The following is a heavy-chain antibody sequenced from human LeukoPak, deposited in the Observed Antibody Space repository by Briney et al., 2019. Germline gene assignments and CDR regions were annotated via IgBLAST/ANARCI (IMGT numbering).Heavy chain of an antibody. D-gene: IGHD3-22*01. Sequence: GGSLRLSCAASGFTFSSYGMHWVRQAPGKGLEWVAVISYDGSNKYYADSVKGRFTISRDNSKNTLYLQMNSLRAEDTAVYYCAKNRAGYYDSSGYYYDYWGQGTLVTVSS. J-gene: IGHJ4*02. CDR1: GFTFSSYG. CDR3: AKNRAGYYDSSGYYYDY. V-gene: IGHV3-30*18. CDR2: ISYDGSNK.